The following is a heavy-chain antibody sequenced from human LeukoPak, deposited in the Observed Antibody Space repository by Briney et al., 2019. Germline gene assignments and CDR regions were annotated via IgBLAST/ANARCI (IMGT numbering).Heavy chain of an antibody. Sequence: GGTLRLSCAASGFTFSNNGMNWVRQAPGKGLEWVSGISPSGDITYYADSVKGRFTISRDNSKNTLYLQMNSLRAEDTAVYYCAKDQHSSSWYIDWFDPWGQGTLVTVSS. CDR3: AKDQHSSSWYIDWFDP. V-gene: IGHV3-23*01. CDR2: ISPSGDIT. CDR1: GFTFSNNG. J-gene: IGHJ5*02. D-gene: IGHD6-13*01.